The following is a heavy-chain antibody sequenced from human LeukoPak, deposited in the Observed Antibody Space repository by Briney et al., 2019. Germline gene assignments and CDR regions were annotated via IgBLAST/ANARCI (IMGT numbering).Heavy chain of an antibody. Sequence: SETLSLTCTVSGGSLSGFYWSWIRQPPGKGLEWIGYVYYSGSTTYNPSLKSRVTISVDTSRNQFSLKLSSVTAADTAVYYCARHSRGYSGYFPRDWGQGTLVTVSS. V-gene: IGHV4-59*08. CDR1: GGSLSGFY. CDR3: ARHSRGYSGYFPRD. J-gene: IGHJ4*02. D-gene: IGHD5-12*01. CDR2: VYYSGST.